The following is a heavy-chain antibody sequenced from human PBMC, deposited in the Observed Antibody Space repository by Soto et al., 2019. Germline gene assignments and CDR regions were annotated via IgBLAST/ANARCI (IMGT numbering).Heavy chain of an antibody. CDR1: GGSISSSDGYH. J-gene: IGHJ5*02. CDR2: IYYSGST. Sequence: TLSLTCTVSGGSISSSDGYHWSWIRQHPGKGLEWIGYIYYSGSTYYNPSLKSRVTISADTSKNEFSLRLYSVTAADTAVYYCASSGGPEGDWFDPWGPGTLVTVSS. V-gene: IGHV4-31*03. D-gene: IGHD2-15*01. CDR3: ASSGGPEGDWFDP.